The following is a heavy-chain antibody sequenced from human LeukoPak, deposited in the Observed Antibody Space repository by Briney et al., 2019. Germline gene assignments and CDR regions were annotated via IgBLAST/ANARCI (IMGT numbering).Heavy chain of an antibody. J-gene: IGHJ6*04. V-gene: IGHV1-69*13. D-gene: IGHD2-2*01. Sequence: SVKVSCKASGGTFSSYPISWVRQAPGQGLEWMGGIIPIFGTANYAQKFQRRVTITADESTSTAYMELSSLRSEDTAVYYCARDLVVPAATYYYYYYGMDVWGKGTTVTVSS. CDR2: IIPIFGTA. CDR1: GGTFSSYP. CDR3: ARDLVVPAATYYYYYYGMDV.